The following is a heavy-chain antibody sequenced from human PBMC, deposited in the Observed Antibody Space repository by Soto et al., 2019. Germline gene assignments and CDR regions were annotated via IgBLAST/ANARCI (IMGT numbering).Heavy chain of an antibody. CDR2: LIPIFGTA. CDR3: ARGYPSTLWHYDY. J-gene: IGHJ4*02. D-gene: IGHD3-10*01. V-gene: IGHV1-69*01. CDR1: GGTFSSYA. Sequence: QVQLVQSGAEVKKPGSSVKVSCKASGGTFSSYAISWVRQAPGQGLEWMVGLIPIFGTANYAQKFHGRVTITADESTSTAYMELSSLRSEDTAVYYCARGYPSTLWHYDYWGQGTLVTVSS.